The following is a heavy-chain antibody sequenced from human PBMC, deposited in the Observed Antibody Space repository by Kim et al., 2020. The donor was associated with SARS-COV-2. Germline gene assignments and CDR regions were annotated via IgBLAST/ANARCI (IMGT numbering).Heavy chain of an antibody. J-gene: IGHJ4*02. D-gene: IGHD6-25*01. Sequence: GGSLRLSCAASGFTFSSYAMHWVRQAPGKGLEWVAVISYDGSNKYYADSVKGRFTISRDNSKNTLYLQMNSLRAEDTAVYYCARGAAAAASPFVADYWGQGTLVTVSS. CDR2: ISYDGSNK. CDR3: ARGAAAAASPFVADY. V-gene: IGHV3-30*04. CDR1: GFTFSSYA.